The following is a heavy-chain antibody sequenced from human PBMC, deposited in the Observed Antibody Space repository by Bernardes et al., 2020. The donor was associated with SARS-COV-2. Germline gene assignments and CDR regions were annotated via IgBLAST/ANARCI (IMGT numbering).Heavy chain of an antibody. D-gene: IGHD3-3*01. V-gene: IGHV4-39*01. CDR3: ARHGRDTIFGVVIILGGFDY. CDR2: IYYSGST. CDR1: GGSISSSSYY. Sequence: SETLCLTCTVSGGSISSSSYYWGWIRQPPGKGLEWIGSIYYSGSTYYNPSLKSRVTISVDTSKNQFSLKLSSVTAADTAVYYCARHGRDTIFGVVIILGGFDYWGQGTLVTVSS. J-gene: IGHJ4*02.